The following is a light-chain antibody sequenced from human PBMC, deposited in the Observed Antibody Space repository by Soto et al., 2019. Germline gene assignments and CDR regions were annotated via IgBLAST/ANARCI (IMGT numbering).Light chain of an antibody. J-gene: IGKJ2*01. V-gene: IGKV3-20*01. CDR1: QSVSNNY. CDR3: QQYGSSPPYT. Sequence: EVVLTQSPGTLSLSPGERATLSCRASQSVSNNYFAWYQQKPGQAPRLLIFGSSDRATGIPDRFSGSGSGTDFTITISRMEPEDFALYYCQQYGSSPPYTFGQGTKLEIK. CDR2: GSS.